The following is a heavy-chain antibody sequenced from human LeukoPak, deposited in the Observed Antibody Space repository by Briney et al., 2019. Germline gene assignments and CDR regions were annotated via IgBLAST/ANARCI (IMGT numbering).Heavy chain of an antibody. CDR2: ISGSGGST. J-gene: IGHJ2*01. V-gene: IGHV3-23*01. CDR3: AKPRRWGVVVPAAMESAWYFDL. Sequence: GGSLRLSCAASGFTFSSYAMSWVRQAPGKGLEWVSAISGSGGSTYYADSVKGRFTISRDNSKNTLYLQMNSLRAEDTAVYYCAKPRRWGVVVPAAMESAWYFDLWGRGTLVTVSS. D-gene: IGHD2-2*01. CDR1: GFTFSSYA.